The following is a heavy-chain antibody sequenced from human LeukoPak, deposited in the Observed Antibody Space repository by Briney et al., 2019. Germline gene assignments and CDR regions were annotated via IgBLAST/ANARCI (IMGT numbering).Heavy chain of an antibody. V-gene: IGHV1-18*01. D-gene: IGHD1-1*01. CDR1: GYTFSSDG. J-gene: IGHJ4*02. CDR2: ISSYNGNT. Sequence: ASVKVSCKASGYTFSSDGISWVRQAPGQGLEWMGWISSYNGNTKYAEKLQGKVTMTTDTSTSTAYMELRSLRSDDTAVYYCARVQLERSGEPFDYWGQGTLVTVSS. CDR3: ARVQLERSGEPFDY.